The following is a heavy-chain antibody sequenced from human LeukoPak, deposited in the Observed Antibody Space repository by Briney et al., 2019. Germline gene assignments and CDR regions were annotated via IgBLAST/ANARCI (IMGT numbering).Heavy chain of an antibody. CDR2: ISSSGSTI. V-gene: IGHV3-48*03. J-gene: IGHJ4*02. Sequence: PGGSLRLSCAASGFTFSSYEMNWVRQAPGKGLEWVSYISSSGSTIYYADSVKGRFTISRDNAKNSLYLQMNSLRAEDTAVYYCARGGGYYYGSGSYWAYWGQGTLVTVSS. CDR3: ARGGGYYYGSGSYWAY. D-gene: IGHD3-10*01. CDR1: GFTFSSYE.